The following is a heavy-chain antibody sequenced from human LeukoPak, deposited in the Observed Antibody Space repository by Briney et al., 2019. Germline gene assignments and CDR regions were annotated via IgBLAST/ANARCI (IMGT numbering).Heavy chain of an antibody. V-gene: IGHV1-2*06. CDR3: ARGSGIAAGTTTISFDY. D-gene: IGHD6-13*01. CDR2: INPNSGGT. CDR1: GYTFTGYY. Sequence: GASVKVPCKASGYTFTGYYMHWVRQAPGQGLEWMGRINPNSGGTNYAQKFQGRVTMTRDTSISTAYMELSRLRSDDTAVYYCARGSGIAAGTTTISFDYWGQGTLVTVSS. J-gene: IGHJ4*02.